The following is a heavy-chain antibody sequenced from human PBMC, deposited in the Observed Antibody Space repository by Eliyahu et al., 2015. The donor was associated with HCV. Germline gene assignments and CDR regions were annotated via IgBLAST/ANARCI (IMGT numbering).Heavy chain of an antibody. CDR2: TRNKANSYTT. D-gene: IGHD3-22*01. CDR1: GFTFSDXY. CDR3: ARESGLGYYDSSGYTEFDY. J-gene: IGHJ4*02. Sequence: EVQLVESGXGLVQPGGSLRLSCAASGFTFSDXYXXWVRQAPGKGLEWVGRTRNKANSYTTEYAASVKGRFTISRDDSKNSLYLQMNSLKTEDTAVYYCARESGLGYYDSSGYTEFDYWGQGTLVTVSS. V-gene: IGHV3-72*01.